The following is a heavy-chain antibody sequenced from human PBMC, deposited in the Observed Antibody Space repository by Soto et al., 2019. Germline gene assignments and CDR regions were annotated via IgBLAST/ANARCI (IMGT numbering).Heavy chain of an antibody. CDR1: GFTFSSYS. D-gene: IGHD3-9*01. J-gene: IGHJ4*02. V-gene: IGHV3-21*06. Sequence: PGGSLRLSCAAPGFTFSSYSMNWVRQAPGKGLEWVSSISSSSSYIYYADSVKGRFTISRDNATNSLYLQMNSLRAEDTAVYYCARVIPPRNYDILTGYPTYDYWGQGTLVTVSS. CDR3: ARVIPPRNYDILTGYPTYDY. CDR2: ISSSSSYI.